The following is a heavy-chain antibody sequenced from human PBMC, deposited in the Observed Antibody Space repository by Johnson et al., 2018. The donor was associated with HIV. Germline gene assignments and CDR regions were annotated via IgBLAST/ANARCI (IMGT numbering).Heavy chain of an antibody. J-gene: IGHJ3*02. Sequence: VQLVESGGGVVRPGGSLRLSCAASGFTFDDYAMRWVRQAPGQWLEWVSGINWNGDSTGYADSVKGRLTISRDNAKNSLYLQMNSLRAEDTALYYCARGNFVVVAAATDIDIWGQGTMVTVAS. D-gene: IGHD2-15*01. CDR2: INWNGDST. CDR3: ARGNFVVVAAATDIDI. CDR1: GFTFDDYA. V-gene: IGHV3-20*04.